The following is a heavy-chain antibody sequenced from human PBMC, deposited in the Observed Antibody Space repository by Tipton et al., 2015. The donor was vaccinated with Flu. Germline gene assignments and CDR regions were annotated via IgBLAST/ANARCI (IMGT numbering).Heavy chain of an antibody. V-gene: IGHV4-38-2*02. CDR1: GDSLTNGRH. CDR2: IHHRGST. CDR3: ARDRPYGDFSETLDY. Sequence: TLSLTCTASGDSLTNGRHWDWVRQPPGKGLEWIGNIHHRGSTYYSPSLKSRVTISMDTSKNQFSLTLISVTAADTAIYYCARDRPYGDFSETLDYWGQGMLVTISS. D-gene: IGHD4-17*01. J-gene: IGHJ4*02.